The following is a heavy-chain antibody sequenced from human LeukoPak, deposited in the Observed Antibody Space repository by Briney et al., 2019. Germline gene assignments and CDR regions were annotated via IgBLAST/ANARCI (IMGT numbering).Heavy chain of an antibody. CDR3: AKDMYDLSRSAMGGYYYYGMDV. CDR1: GFTFDDYA. Sequence: GRSLRLSCAASGFTFDDYAMHWVRQAPGKXXXXXXXXXXXXXXIGYADSVKGRFTISRDNAKNSLYLQMNSLRAEDTALYYCAKDMYDLSRSAMGGYYYYGMDVWGQGTTVTVSS. CDR2: XXXXXXXI. V-gene: IGHV3-9*01. J-gene: IGHJ6*02. D-gene: IGHD2-2*01.